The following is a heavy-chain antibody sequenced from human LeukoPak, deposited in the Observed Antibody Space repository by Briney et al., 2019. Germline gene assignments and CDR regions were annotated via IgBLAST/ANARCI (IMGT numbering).Heavy chain of an antibody. CDR1: GFTFSSYS. J-gene: IGHJ3*02. CDR3: ARDGWAPGGNSPQLGGHAFDI. D-gene: IGHD4-23*01. V-gene: IGHV3-21*01. CDR2: ISSSSSYI. Sequence: GGSLRLSCAASGFTFSSYSMNWVRQAPGKGLEWVSSISSSSSYIYYADSVKGRFTISRDNSKNTLYLHMNSLRAEDTAVYYCARDGWAPGGNSPQLGGHAFDIWGQGTMVTVSS.